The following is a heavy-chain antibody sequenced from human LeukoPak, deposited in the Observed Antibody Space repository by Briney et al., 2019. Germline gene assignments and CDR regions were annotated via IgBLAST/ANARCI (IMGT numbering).Heavy chain of an antibody. V-gene: IGHV3-30-3*01. D-gene: IGHD6-19*01. CDR1: GFTFSSYA. J-gene: IGHJ4*02. CDR3: ASDLAVAANN. CDR2: ISYDGSNK. Sequence: PGGSLRLSCAASGFTFSSYAMHWVRQAPGKGLEWVAVISYDGSNKHYADSVKGRFTTSRDNAKNSLYLQMNSLRAEDTAVYYCASDLAVAANNWGQGTLVTVSS.